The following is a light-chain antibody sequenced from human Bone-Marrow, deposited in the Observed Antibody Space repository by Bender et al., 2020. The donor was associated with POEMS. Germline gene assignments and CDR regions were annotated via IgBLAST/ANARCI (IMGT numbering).Light chain of an antibody. CDR2: SSH. CDR1: SSNIGAHA. J-gene: IGLJ3*02. CDR3: AVWDDSLNGWV. V-gene: IGLV1-44*01. Sequence: QSVLTQPPSASGTPGQRVTISCSGGSSNIGAHAVTWYQHLPGTAPKLLIYSSHRRPSEFPDGFCGSRSGPSASLAISGLQSEDEADYYCAVWDDSLNGWVFGGGTKLTVL.